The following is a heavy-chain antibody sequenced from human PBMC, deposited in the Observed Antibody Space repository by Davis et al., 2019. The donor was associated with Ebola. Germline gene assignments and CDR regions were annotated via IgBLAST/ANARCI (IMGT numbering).Heavy chain of an antibody. J-gene: IGHJ4*02. CDR2: INHSGST. CDR1: GGSISSYY. Sequence: MPSETLSLTCTVSGGSISSYYWSWIRQPPGKGLEWIGEINHSGSTNYNPSLKSRVTISVDTSKNQFSLKLSSVTAADTAVYYCARLPRKYGDYVYFDYWGQGTLVTVSS. D-gene: IGHD4-17*01. CDR3: ARLPRKYGDYVYFDY. V-gene: IGHV4-34*01.